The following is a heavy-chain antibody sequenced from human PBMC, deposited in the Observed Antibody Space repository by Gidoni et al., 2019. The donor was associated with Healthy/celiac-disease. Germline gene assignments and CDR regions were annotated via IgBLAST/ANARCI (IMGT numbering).Heavy chain of an antibody. D-gene: IGHD3-3*01. CDR2: IKSKTDGGTT. Sequence: EVQLVESGGGLVKPGGSLRLSCAASGFTFSNAWWNWVRQAPGKGLEWGGRIKSKTDGGTTDYAAPVKGRFTISRDDSKNTLYLQMNSLKTEDTAVYYCTTDQPYDFWSGYWFDYWGQGTLVTVSS. J-gene: IGHJ4*02. CDR1: GFTFSNAW. V-gene: IGHV3-15*07. CDR3: TTDQPYDFWSGYWFDY.